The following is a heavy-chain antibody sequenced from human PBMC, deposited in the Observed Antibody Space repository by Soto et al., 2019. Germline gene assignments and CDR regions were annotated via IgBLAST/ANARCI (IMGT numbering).Heavy chain of an antibody. J-gene: IGHJ2*01. CDR1: GGSISSYY. CDR2: IYYSGST. Sequence: SETLSLTCTVSGGSISSYYWSWIRQPPGKGLEWIGYIYYSGSTNYDPALTSRVTISVDTSKNQLSLKLTSVTAADTAVYYCARDLSSIGEFGWYFALWRRGALVTV. CDR3: ARDLSSIGEFGWYFAL. V-gene: IGHV4-59*01. D-gene: IGHD2-2*01.